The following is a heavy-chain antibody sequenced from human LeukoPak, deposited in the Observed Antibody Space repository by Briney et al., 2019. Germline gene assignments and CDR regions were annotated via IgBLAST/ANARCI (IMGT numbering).Heavy chain of an antibody. V-gene: IGHV3-21*01. D-gene: IGHD2-15*01. CDR1: GFTFSSYS. CDR2: ISSSSSYI. J-gene: IGHJ6*02. CDR3: ASLRGSCSGGSCYDYYGMDV. Sequence: GGSLRLSCAASGFTFSSYSMNWVRQAPGKGLEWVSSISSSSSYIYYADSVKGRFTISRDNAKNSLYLQMNSLRAEDTAVYYCASLRGSCSGGSCYDYYGMDVRGQGTTVTVSS.